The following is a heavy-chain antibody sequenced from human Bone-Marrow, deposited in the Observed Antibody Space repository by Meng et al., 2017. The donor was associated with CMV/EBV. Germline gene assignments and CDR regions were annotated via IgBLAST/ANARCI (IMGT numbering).Heavy chain of an antibody. CDR1: GYTLTSYD. CDR2: MNPNSGNT. V-gene: IGHV1-8*01. D-gene: IGHD1-14*01. J-gene: IGHJ4*02. CDR3: ARGRSRSYLAY. Sequence: GKAYGYTLTSYDINWVRQDTGQGLEWMGWMNPNSGNTGYAQKFQGRVTMTRNTSISTAYMELSSLRSEDTAVYYCARGRSRSYLAYWGQGTLVTVSS.